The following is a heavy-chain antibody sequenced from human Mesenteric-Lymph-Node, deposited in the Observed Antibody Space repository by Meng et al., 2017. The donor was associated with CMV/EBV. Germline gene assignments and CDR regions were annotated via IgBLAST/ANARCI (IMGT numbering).Heavy chain of an antibody. Sequence: GESLKISCAVSGFTFSSYAMNWVRQPPGKGLEWVSLIYSDGTTFYADSVKGRFTISRDNSNNTLYLQMKSLRAEDTAVYFCALTSGYSYGSLDYWGRGTLVTVSS. CDR1: GFTFSSYA. CDR2: IYSDGTT. CDR3: ALTSGYSYGSLDY. D-gene: IGHD5-18*01. V-gene: IGHV3-23*03. J-gene: IGHJ4*02.